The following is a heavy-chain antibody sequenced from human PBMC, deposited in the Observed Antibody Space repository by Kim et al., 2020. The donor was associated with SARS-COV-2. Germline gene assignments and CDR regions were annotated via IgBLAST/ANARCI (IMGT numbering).Heavy chain of an antibody. Sequence: GWSLRLSCAASGFTFSDYYMSWIRQAPGKGLEWVSYISSSGSTIYSADSVKGRFTISRDNAKNSLYLQMNSLRAEDTAVYYCARVRGAAGPFYYYYYGMDVWGQGTTVTVSS. CDR3: ARVRGAAGPFYYYYYGMDV. D-gene: IGHD6-13*01. J-gene: IGHJ6*02. V-gene: IGHV3-11*01. CDR1: GFTFSDYY. CDR2: ISSSGSTI.